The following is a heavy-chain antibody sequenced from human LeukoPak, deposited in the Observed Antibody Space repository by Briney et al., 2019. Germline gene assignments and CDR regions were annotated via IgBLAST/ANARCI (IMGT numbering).Heavy chain of an antibody. D-gene: IGHD4-17*01. CDR1: GFTFSRCN. CDR2: ISSSSIYI. V-gene: IGHV3-21*01. CDR3: ARGGYGDSGADS. J-gene: IGHJ4*02. Sequence: GGSLRLSCAASGFTFSRCNMNWVRQAPGRGLEWVSSISSSSIYIYYADSVKRRFTISRDNAKNSVYLQMNSLRAEDTAVYYCARGGYGDSGADSWGQGTLVTVSS.